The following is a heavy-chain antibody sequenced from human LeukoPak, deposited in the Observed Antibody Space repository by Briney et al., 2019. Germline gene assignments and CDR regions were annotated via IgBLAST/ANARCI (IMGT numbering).Heavy chain of an antibody. Sequence: ASVKVSCKASGYTFTSYYMHWVRQAPGQGLEWMGVINPSGGSTSYAQKFQGRVTMTRDTSTSTVYMELSSLRSEDTAVYYCAIMHPYYDGSGYWVQWGQGTLVTVSS. V-gene: IGHV1-46*01. D-gene: IGHD3-22*01. CDR3: AIMHPYYDGSGYWVQ. J-gene: IGHJ4*02. CDR1: GYTFTSYY. CDR2: INPSGGST.